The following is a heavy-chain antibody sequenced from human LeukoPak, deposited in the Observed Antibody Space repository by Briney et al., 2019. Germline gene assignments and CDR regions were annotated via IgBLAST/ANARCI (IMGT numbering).Heavy chain of an antibody. Sequence: PGGSLRLSCAASGFTFSSCWMNWVRQAPGKGLEWVANIKQDGSEKYYVDSVKSRFTISRDNAKNSLYLQMNSLRADDTAVYYCASGNWNDRAFDIWGQGTMVAVSS. CDR1: GFTFSSCW. CDR3: ASGNWNDRAFDI. V-gene: IGHV3-7*01. D-gene: IGHD1-20*01. J-gene: IGHJ3*02. CDR2: IKQDGSEK.